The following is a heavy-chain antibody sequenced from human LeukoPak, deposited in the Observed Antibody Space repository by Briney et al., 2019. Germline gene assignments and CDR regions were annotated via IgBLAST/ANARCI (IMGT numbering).Heavy chain of an antibody. V-gene: IGHV1-46*01. J-gene: IGHJ4*02. CDR2: INPSGGST. CDR1: GGTFSSYA. D-gene: IGHD3-16*01. CDR3: ARAQSWGGFFDY. Sequence: ASVKVSCKASGGTFSSYAISWVRQAPGQGLEWMGIINPSGGSTSYAQKFQGRVTMTRDTSTSTVYMELSSLRSEDTAVYYCARAQSWGGFFDYWGQGTLVTVSS.